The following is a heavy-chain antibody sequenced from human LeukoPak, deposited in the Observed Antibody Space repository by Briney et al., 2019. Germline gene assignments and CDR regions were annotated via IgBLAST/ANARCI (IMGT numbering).Heavy chain of an antibody. CDR2: ISGRSTTI. CDR3: ARDRGGYYYDSSGYEEGIWFDP. J-gene: IGHJ5*02. CDR1: GFTFSSYS. Sequence: GGSLRLSCEASGFTFSSYSMNWVRRAPGKGLEWVSFISGRSTTIYYADSVKGRFTISRDNAKNSLYLQMNSLRAEDTAVYYCARDRGGYYYDSSGYEEGIWFDPWGQGTLVTVSS. D-gene: IGHD3-22*01. V-gene: IGHV3-48*04.